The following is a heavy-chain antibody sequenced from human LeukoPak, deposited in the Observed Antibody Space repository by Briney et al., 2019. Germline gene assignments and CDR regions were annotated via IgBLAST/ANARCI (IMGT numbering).Heavy chain of an antibody. V-gene: IGHV3-48*01. Sequence: GGSLRLSCAASGFTFSSYSMNWVRQAPGKGLEWVSYISSLSGTINYADSVKGRFIISRDNAKNSMFLQMNSLRAEDTAVYYCARIIAAAGFDYWGQGTLVTVSS. CDR2: ISSLSGTI. CDR3: ARIIAAAGFDY. CDR1: GFTFSSYS. D-gene: IGHD6-13*01. J-gene: IGHJ4*02.